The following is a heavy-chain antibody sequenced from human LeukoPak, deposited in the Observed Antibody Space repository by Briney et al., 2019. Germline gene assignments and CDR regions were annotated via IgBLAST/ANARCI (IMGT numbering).Heavy chain of an antibody. CDR3: ARGNSSSSKDYYYYMDV. D-gene: IGHD6-6*01. CDR2: ISSSSSYI. V-gene: IGHV3-21*01. J-gene: IGHJ6*03. Sequence: PGGSLRLSCAASGFTFSSYSMNWVRQAPGKGLEWVSSISSSSSYIYYADSVKGRFTISRDNAKNSLYLQMNSLRAEDTAVYYCARGNSSSSKDYYYYMDVWGKGTTVTVSS. CDR1: GFTFSSYS.